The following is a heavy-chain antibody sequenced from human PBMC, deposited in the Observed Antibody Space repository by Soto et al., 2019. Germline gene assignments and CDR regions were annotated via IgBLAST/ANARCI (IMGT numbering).Heavy chain of an antibody. J-gene: IGHJ3*02. D-gene: IGHD2-15*01. V-gene: IGHV4-59*01. CDR1: GGSISSYY. CDR3: ARDRKGCSGGSCYYRAFDI. Sequence: QVQLQESGPGLVKPSETLSITCTVSGGSISSYYWSWIRQPPGKGLEWIGDIYYSGSTNYNPSLRSRVNISVDTTKNQLSLKLGSVTAADTAVYYCARDRKGCSGGSCYYRAFDIWGQGTMVTVAS. CDR2: IYYSGST.